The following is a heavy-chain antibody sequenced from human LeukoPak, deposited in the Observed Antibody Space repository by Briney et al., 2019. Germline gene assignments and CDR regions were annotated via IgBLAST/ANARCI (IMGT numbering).Heavy chain of an antibody. CDR3: ARGLVGATEFDY. Sequence: ASVRVSCTASGYTFTNYDINWVRQATGQGLEWMGWMNPNSGNTGYAQKFQGRVTITRNTSISTAYMELSGLRSEDTAVYYCARGLVGATEFDYWGQGTLVTVSS. V-gene: IGHV1-8*03. J-gene: IGHJ4*02. D-gene: IGHD1-26*01. CDR2: MNPNSGNT. CDR1: GYTFTNYD.